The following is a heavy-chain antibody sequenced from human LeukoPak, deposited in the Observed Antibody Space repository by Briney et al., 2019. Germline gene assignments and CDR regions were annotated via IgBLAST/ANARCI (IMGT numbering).Heavy chain of an antibody. V-gene: IGHV3-15*01. J-gene: IGHJ6*02. CDR2: IKSKTDGGTT. CDR3: ANERFLEWLPHSYYYYYGMDV. CDR1: GFTFSNAW. D-gene: IGHD3-3*01. Sequence: PGGSLRLSCAASGFTFSNAWMSWVRQAPGKGLEWVGRIKSKTDGGTTDYAAPVKGRFTISRDDSKNTLYLQMNSLRAEDTAVYYCANERFLEWLPHSYYYYYGMDVWGQGTTVTVSS.